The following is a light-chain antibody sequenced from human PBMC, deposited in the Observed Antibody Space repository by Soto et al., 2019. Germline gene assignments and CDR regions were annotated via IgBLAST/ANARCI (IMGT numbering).Light chain of an antibody. CDR2: EDD. V-gene: IGLV6-57*02. Sequence: NFMLTQPHSVSESPGKTVTISCTGNSGSIASNNVQWYQQRPGSAPTTVIYEDDQRPSGVPDRFSGSIDSSSNSASLTISGLKTEDEADYYCQSYDSSNVVFGGGTKLTVL. CDR1: SGSIASNN. J-gene: IGLJ2*01. CDR3: QSYDSSNVV.